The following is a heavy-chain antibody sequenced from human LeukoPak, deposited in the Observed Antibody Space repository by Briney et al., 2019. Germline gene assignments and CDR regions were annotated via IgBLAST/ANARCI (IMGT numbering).Heavy chain of an antibody. V-gene: IGHV4-59*11. J-gene: IGHJ4*02. CDR2: IYYSGST. D-gene: IGHD3-22*01. CDR1: GGSISSHY. Sequence: SETLSLTCTVSGGSISSHYWSWIRQPPGKGLEWIGYIYYSGSTNYNPSFKSRVTISVDTSKNQFSLKLSSVTAADTAVYYCARGRTYYYDSSGYYYVDLDYWGQGTLVTVSS. CDR3: ARGRTYYYDSSGYYYVDLDY.